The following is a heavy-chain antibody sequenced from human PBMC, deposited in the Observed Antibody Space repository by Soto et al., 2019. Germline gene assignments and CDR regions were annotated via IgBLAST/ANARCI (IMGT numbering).Heavy chain of an antibody. V-gene: IGHV3-74*01. D-gene: IGHD1-1*01. CDR3: ASPHISLVRTGLGS. Sequence: EVQLVESGGGLVQPGGSLRLSCAASGLTFSSYWMHWVRQAPGKGLVWVSRINTDGSTTDYADSVKGRFTISRDNAKNTLYLQMNSLRAEDTAVYYCASPHISLVRTGLGSWGQGTLVTVSS. J-gene: IGHJ5*02. CDR2: INTDGSTT. CDR1: GLTFSSYW.